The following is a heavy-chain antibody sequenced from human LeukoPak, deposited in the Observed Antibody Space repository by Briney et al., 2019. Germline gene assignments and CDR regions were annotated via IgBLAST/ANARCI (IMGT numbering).Heavy chain of an antibody. CDR1: GYTFTSYD. D-gene: IGHD3-10*01. CDR3: ARQDVVRGVRPFHWFDP. V-gene: IGHV1-8*01. Sequence: ASVKVSCKASGYTFTSYDINWVRQATGQGLEWMGWVSPNSGDTGYAQNFQGRVTMTRNTSISTAYMELSSLTSEDTAVYYCARQDVVRGVRPFHWFDPWGQGTLVTVSS. J-gene: IGHJ5*02. CDR2: VSPNSGDT.